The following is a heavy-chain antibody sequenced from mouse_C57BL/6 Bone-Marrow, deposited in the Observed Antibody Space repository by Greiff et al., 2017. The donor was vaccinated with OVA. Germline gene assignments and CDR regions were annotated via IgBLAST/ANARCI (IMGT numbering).Heavy chain of an antibody. D-gene: IGHD1-3*01. V-gene: IGHV1-58*01. J-gene: IGHJ4*01. CDR2: IYIGNGYT. CDR1: GYTFTSYG. Sequence: EVQLVESGAELVRPGSSVKMSCKTSGYTFTSYGINWVKQRPGQGLEWLGYIYIGNGYTEYNEKFKGKATLSSETSSSTAYMQVSSLTSEDSAIXICTRDKTRRGDYWGQGTSVTVSS. CDR3: TRDKTRRGDY.